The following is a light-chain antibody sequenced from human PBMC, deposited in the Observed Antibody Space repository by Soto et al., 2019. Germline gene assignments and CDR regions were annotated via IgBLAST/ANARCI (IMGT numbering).Light chain of an antibody. CDR3: KSYTITSTYV. J-gene: IGLJ1*01. CDR1: SSDVGAYNY. Sequence: QSALTQPASVSGSPGQSIAISCTGTSSDVGAYNYVSWYQQPPGKAPKLMIYDVSNRPSGVSDRFSGSKSGNTASLTISGLQTEDEADYYCKSYTITSTYVFGTGTKLTVL. CDR2: DVS. V-gene: IGLV2-14*01.